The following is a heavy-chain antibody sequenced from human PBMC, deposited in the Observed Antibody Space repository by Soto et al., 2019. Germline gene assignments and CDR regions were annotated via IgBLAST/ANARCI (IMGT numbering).Heavy chain of an antibody. CDR1: GYAFTSYA. J-gene: IGHJ2*01. D-gene: IGHD3-22*01. V-gene: IGHV1-3*01. CDR2: INAGNGNA. CDR3: ARAPYYYDSSGRPVGYFDL. Sequence: ASVTVSWQAAGYAFTSYAMHWVRQAPGQRLEWMGWINAGNGNAKYSQKFQGRVTITRDTSASTAYMELSSLRSEDTAVYYCARAPYYYDSSGRPVGYFDLWGRGTLVTISS.